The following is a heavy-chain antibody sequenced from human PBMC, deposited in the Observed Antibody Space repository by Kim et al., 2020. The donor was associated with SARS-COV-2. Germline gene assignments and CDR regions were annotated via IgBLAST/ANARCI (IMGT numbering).Heavy chain of an antibody. CDR3: ARDPPVYDSSGYYYDDY. J-gene: IGHJ4*02. D-gene: IGHD3-22*01. V-gene: IGHV1-3*01. CDR2: INAGNGNT. CDR1: GYTFTSYA. Sequence: ASVKVSCKASGYTFTSYAMHWVRQAPGQRLEWMGWINAGNGNTKYSQKFQGRVTITRDTSASTAYMELSSLRSEDTAVYYCARDPPVYDSSGYYYDDYWGQGTLVTVSS.